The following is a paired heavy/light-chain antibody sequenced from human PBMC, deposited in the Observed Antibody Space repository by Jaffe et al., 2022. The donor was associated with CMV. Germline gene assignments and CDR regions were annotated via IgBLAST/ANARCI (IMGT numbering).Heavy chain of an antibody. CDR3: ARAAAGRTDFDS. CDR1: GDSINIHT. V-gene: IGHV4-59*08. J-gene: IGHJ4*02. Sequence: QVQLQESGPGLVKPSETLSLTCTVSGDSINIHTWNWVRQPPGKGLEWIGCVYYNGNTNYNPALKSRVTISGPTSKNQVSLRLNSVTAADTAVYYCARAAAGRTDFDSWGQGTQVTVSS. D-gene: IGHD6-13*01. CDR2: VYYNGNT.
Light chain of an antibody. J-gene: IGKJ4*01. V-gene: IGKV1-5*03. CDR3: QQYSSSLLT. CDR2: KAS. CDR1: ENIASW. Sequence: DIQMTQSPSTLSASVGDRVTITCRANENIASWLAWYQKKPGKAPKLLIYKASYLESGVPSRFSGSGSGTEFTLTISSLQPDDFATYFCQQYSSSLLTFGGGTKVEI.